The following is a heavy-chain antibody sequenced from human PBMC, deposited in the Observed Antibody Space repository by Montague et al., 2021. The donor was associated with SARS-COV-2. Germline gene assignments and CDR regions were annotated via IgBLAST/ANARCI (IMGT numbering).Heavy chain of an antibody. CDR2: THYRSKWYN. Sequence: CAISGDSVASNIATWNWIRQSPSRGLEWLGGTHYRSKWYNDYAESVKSRITIDPDTSKHQFSLHLNSVTPEDTAVYYCARIPVGSKYYFDFWGQGTLVTVSS. CDR1: GDSVASNIAT. J-gene: IGHJ4*02. V-gene: IGHV6-1*01. CDR3: ARIPVGSKYYFDF. D-gene: IGHD2-2*01.